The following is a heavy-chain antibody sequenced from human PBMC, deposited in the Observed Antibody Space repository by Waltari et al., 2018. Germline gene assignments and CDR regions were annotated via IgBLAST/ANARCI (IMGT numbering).Heavy chain of an antibody. CDR1: GGSISSYY. J-gene: IGHJ5*02. CDR2: IFSSGST. Sequence: QVQLQESGPGLVKPSETLSLTCTVSGGSISSYYWSWIRQPPGQGLEWVGYIFSSGSTSYNPSLKSRVTISVDTSKNQFSLRLSSVTAADTAVYYCARHHGVRFGEFDPWGQGTQVTVSS. CDR3: ARHHGVRFGEFDP. D-gene: IGHD3-10*01. V-gene: IGHV4-59*08.